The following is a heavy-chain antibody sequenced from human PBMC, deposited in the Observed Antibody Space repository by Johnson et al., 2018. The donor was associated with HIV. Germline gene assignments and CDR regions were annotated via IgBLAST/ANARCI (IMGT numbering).Heavy chain of an antibody. CDR1: GFTFDDYA. Sequence: VQLVESGGGLVQPGGSLRLSCAASGFTFDDYAMHWVRQAPGKGLEWVSYISSSGSTIYYADSVEGRFTISRDNAKNSLYLQMNSLRAEDTAVYYCARNGLIPAAKGVAFDIWGQGTTVTVSS. D-gene: IGHD2-2*01. J-gene: IGHJ3*02. CDR3: ARNGLIPAAKGVAFDI. V-gene: IGHV3-48*03. CDR2: ISSSGSTI.